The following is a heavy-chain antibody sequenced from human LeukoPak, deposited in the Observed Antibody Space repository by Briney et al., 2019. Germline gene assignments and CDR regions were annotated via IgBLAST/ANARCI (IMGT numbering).Heavy chain of an antibody. CDR2: ISASGSGT. J-gene: IGHJ4*02. Sequence: GGPLRLSCEASGFTFTSYAMHWVRQAPGKGLEWVSSISASGSGTFYTDSMNGRFTISRDNAKKTFFLQMKNLRLGDTALYYCAKGRDTSGRQNFDFWGQGTLVTVSS. CDR1: GFTFTSYA. CDR3: AKGRDTSGRQNFDF. D-gene: IGHD6-19*01. V-gene: IGHV3-23*01.